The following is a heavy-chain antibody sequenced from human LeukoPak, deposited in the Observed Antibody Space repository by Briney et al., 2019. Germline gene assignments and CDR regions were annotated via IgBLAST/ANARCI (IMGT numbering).Heavy chain of an antibody. V-gene: IGHV1-69*13. CDR2: IIPIFGTA. J-gene: IGHJ4*02. D-gene: IGHD5-18*01. CDR1: GGTFSSYA. Sequence: SVKVSCTASGGTFSSYAISWVRQAPGQGLEWMGGIIPIFGTANYAQKFQGRVTITADESTSTAYMELSSLRSEDTAVYYCARDRHAAMVTSSLYYFDYWGQGTLVTVSS. CDR3: ARDRHAAMVTSSLYYFDY.